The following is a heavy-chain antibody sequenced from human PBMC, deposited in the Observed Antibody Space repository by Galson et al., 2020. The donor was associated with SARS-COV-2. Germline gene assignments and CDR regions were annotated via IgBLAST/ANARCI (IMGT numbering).Heavy chain of an antibody. J-gene: IGHJ4*02. Sequence: SETLSLTCTVSCGSISSYYWNWIRQSPGKGLAWIGYIYYSVSTHYNHSLKSQVTISVDTSQNQFSLKLSSVTAADTAVYYCARARPTDTSGYYGYFDYWGQGALVTVSS. CDR3: ARARPTDTSGYYGYFDY. CDR2: IYYSVST. CDR1: CGSISSYY. V-gene: IGHV4-59*01. D-gene: IGHD3-22*01.